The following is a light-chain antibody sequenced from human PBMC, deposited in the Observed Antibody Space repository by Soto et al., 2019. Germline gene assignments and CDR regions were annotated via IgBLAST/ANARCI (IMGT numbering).Light chain of an antibody. V-gene: IGLV2-8*01. J-gene: IGLJ2*01. CDR2: EVN. CDR3: SSYAGDNDLL. CDR1: SSDIGGYNY. Sequence: QSALTQPPSASGSLGQSVTISCSGASSDIGGYNYVAWYQQHPGKAPKLIIYEVNKRPSGVPDRFSGSKSGNTASLTVSGLQPEDEADYSCSSYAGDNDLLFGGGTKVTVL.